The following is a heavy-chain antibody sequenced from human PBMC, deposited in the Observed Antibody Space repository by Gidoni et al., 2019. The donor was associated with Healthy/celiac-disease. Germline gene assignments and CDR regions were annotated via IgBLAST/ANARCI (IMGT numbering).Heavy chain of an antibody. CDR2: IIPILGIA. V-gene: IGHV1-69*02. CDR1: GGTFSSYT. J-gene: IGHJ3*02. D-gene: IGHD2-15*01. CDR3: ARGRNNCSGGSCYADDAFDI. Sequence: QVQLVQSVAEVKKPGSSVKVSCEASGGTFSSYTISGVRQAPGQGPEWMGRIIPILGIANYAQKFQGRVTITADKSTSTAYMELSSLRSEDTAVYYCARGRNNCSGGSCYADDAFDIWGQGTMVTVSS.